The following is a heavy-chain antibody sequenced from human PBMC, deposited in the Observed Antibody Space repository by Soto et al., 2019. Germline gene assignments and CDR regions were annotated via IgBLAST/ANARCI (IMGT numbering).Heavy chain of an antibody. CDR1: GDTFTSYT. D-gene: IGHD1-26*01. Sequence: QVQLVQSGAEVKKPGSSVKVSCKASGDTFTSYTMSWVRQAPGQGLEWMGRIIPIFGITNYAQKFQGRVKITADQSTNTSYMELSSLTSDDTAVYYCAGHIVGDTTWGQGTLVTVSS. J-gene: IGHJ4*02. CDR3: AGHIVGDTT. V-gene: IGHV1-69*02. CDR2: IIPIFGIT.